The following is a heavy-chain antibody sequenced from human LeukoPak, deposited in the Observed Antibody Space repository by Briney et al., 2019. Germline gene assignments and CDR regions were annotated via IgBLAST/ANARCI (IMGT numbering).Heavy chain of an antibody. CDR2: IRYDGSNT. Sequence: GGSLRLSCAASGFTFNNYGMHWVRQAPGKGLEWLAFIRYDGSNTYYADSVKGRFTVSRDDSKNTLYLQMNSLRAEDTAVYYCARVVWITGTTAFDYWGQGTLVTVSS. CDR3: ARVVWITGTTAFDY. V-gene: IGHV3-30*02. J-gene: IGHJ4*02. CDR1: GFTFNNYG. D-gene: IGHD1-20*01.